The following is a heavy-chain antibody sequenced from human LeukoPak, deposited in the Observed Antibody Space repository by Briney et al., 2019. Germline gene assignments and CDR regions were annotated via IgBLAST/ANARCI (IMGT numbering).Heavy chain of an antibody. J-gene: IGHJ6*02. Sequence: GGSLRLSCAASGFTFSSYAMSWVRQAPGKGLEWVSAISGSGGSTYYADSVKGRFTISRDNSKNTLYLQMNSVRAEDTAVYYCAKAGGTDYYYYGMDVWGQGTTVTVSS. CDR3: AKAGGTDYYYYGMDV. D-gene: IGHD2-8*02. CDR2: ISGSGGST. V-gene: IGHV3-23*01. CDR1: GFTFSSYA.